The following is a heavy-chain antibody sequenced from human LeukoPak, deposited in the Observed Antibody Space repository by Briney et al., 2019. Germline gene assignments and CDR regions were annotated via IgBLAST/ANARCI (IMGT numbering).Heavy chain of an antibody. CDR2: IIPIFGSA. V-gene: IGHV1-69*13. Sequence: GASVKVSCKASGGTFSSYAISWVRQAPGQGLEWVGGIIPIFGSANYAQKFQGRVTITADESTSTAYMELSSLRSEDTAVYYCATGYSSSWYEADWYFDPWGRGTLVTVSS. CDR1: GGTFSSYA. CDR3: ATGYSSSWYEADWYFDP. J-gene: IGHJ2*01. D-gene: IGHD6-13*01.